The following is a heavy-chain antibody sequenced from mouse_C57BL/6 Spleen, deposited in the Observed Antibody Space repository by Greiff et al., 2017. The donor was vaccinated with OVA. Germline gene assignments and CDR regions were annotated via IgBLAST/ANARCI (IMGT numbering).Heavy chain of an antibody. J-gene: IGHJ1*03. CDR1: GFTFSSYA. Sequence: EVKLEESGGGLVKPGGSLKLSCAASGFTFSSYAMSWVRQTPEKRLEWVATISDGGSYTYYPDNVKGRFTISRDNAKNNLYLQMSHLKSEDTAMYYCARAVVAPGYFDVWGTGTTVTVSS. CDR3: ARAVVAPGYFDV. V-gene: IGHV5-4*03. D-gene: IGHD1-1*01. CDR2: ISDGGSYT.